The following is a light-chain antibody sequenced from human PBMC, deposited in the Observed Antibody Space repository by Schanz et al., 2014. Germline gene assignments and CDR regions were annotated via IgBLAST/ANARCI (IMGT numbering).Light chain of an antibody. CDR3: QQYDNLPLT. CDR1: QDISNY. J-gene: IGKJ3*01. Sequence: DIQMTQSPSSLSASVGDRVTMVCQASQDISNYLNWFQQKPGKAPKLLIYDASDLETGVPSRFSGGGSGTHFTFTISSLQPEDIATYYCQQYDNLPLTFGPGTKVDIK. CDR2: DAS. V-gene: IGKV1-33*01.